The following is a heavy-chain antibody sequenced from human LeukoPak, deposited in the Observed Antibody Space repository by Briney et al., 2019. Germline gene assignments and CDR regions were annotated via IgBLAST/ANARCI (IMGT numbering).Heavy chain of an antibody. D-gene: IGHD3-22*01. J-gene: IGHJ1*01. CDR2: IYTGGTP. CDR1: GFTVSSNY. CDR3: AKVPRVGYYDSSGYYYERYFQH. Sequence: GGSLRLSCAASGFTVSSNYMSWVRQAPGKGLEWVSVIYTGGTPYYADSVKGRFTISRDNSKNTLYLQMNSLRAEDTAVYYCAKVPRVGYYDSSGYYYERYFQHWGQGTLVTVSS. V-gene: IGHV3-66*01.